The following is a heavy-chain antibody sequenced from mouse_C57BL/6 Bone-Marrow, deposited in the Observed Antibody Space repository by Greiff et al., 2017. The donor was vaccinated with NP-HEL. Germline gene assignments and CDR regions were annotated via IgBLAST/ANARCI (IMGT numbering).Heavy chain of an antibody. V-gene: IGHV1-26*01. Sequence: EVQLQQSGPELVKPGASVKISCKASGYTFTDYYMNWVKQSHGKSLEWIGDINPNNGGTSYNQKFKGKATLTVDKSSSTAYMELRSLTSEDSAVYYCARNDGYYPYWYYDVWGTGTTVTVSS. CDR1: GYTFTDYY. CDR3: ARNDGYYPYWYYDV. D-gene: IGHD2-3*01. J-gene: IGHJ1*03. CDR2: INPNNGGT.